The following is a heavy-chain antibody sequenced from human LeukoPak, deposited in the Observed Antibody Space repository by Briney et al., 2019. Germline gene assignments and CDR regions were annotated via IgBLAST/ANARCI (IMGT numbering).Heavy chain of an antibody. Sequence: GGSLRLSCAVSGFTFSNYDMHWVRQAPGKGLEWVAVIWYDGSNKYYADSVKGRFTISRDNSKNTLYLQMNTLSAEDTAVYYCARDPGGVVYFDYWGQGTLVTVSS. CDR3: ARDPGGVVYFDY. J-gene: IGHJ4*02. V-gene: IGHV3-33*01. CDR1: GFTFSNYD. CDR2: IWYDGSNK. D-gene: IGHD2-8*01.